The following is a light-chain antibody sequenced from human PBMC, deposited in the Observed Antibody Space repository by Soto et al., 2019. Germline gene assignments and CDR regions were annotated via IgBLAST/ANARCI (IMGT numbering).Light chain of an antibody. Sequence: DIQMTQSPSSLSASVGDRVTITCRASQGISNYLAWYKQKPGKVPKLLLYAASTLQSGVPSRFSGSASGTDFPLTIVSLRPDYVVKYYRQQDNSAPWTCGKGTKVEIK. CDR2: AAS. CDR3: QQDNSAPWT. CDR1: QGISNY. V-gene: IGKV1-27*01. J-gene: IGKJ1*01.